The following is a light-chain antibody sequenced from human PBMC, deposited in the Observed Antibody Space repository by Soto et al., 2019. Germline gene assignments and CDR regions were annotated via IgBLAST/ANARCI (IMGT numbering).Light chain of an antibody. CDR3: AAWEATLDGYV. J-gene: IGLJ1*01. V-gene: IGLV1-44*01. Sequence: QSALTQAPSASGTPGQRVTISCSTSSSNLGDNTVNWYQHVPGTAPKLLIYSYDQRPSGVPDRFSGSRSGTSASLAISGLQSEDEADYYCAAWEATLDGYVFGTGTKVTV. CDR1: SSNLGDNT. CDR2: SYD.